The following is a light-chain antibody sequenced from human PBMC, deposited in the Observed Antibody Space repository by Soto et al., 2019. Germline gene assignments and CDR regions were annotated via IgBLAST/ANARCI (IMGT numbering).Light chain of an antibody. CDR3: QQGHNWPLT. CDR2: GAS. V-gene: IGKV3-15*01. Sequence: EIVMTQSPATLSVSPGESATLSCRASQRISSELAWYQQKPGQPPRLLIYGASTRATGVPARFTGSGYGSDFTLTISGLQSEDFAVYYCQQGHNWPLTVGQWTRLEI. J-gene: IGKJ2*01. CDR1: QRISSE.